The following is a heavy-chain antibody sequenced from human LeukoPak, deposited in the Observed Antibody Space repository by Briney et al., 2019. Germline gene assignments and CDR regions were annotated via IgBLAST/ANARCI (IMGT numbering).Heavy chain of an antibody. J-gene: IGHJ6*03. D-gene: IGHD2-15*01. CDR2: NNPSGGST. Sequence: ASVKVSCKASGYTFTGYYMHWVRQAPGQGLEWMGINNPSGGSTSYAQKFQGRVTMTRDMSTSTVYMELSSLRSEDTAVYYCARDSVVVVAATPGYMDVWGKGTTVTVSS. V-gene: IGHV1-46*01. CDR3: ARDSVVVVAATPGYMDV. CDR1: GYTFTGYY.